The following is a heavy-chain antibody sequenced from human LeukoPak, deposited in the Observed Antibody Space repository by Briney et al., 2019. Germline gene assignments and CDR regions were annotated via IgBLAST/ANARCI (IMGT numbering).Heavy chain of an antibody. CDR2: IYTSGST. Sequence: SETLSLTCTVSGGSISSYYWSWLRQPAGKGLEWIGRIYTSGSTNYNPSLKSRVTMSVDTSKNQFSLKLSSVTAADTAVYYCAREHKYAAAGDYWGQGTLVTVSS. CDR3: AREHKYAAAGDY. J-gene: IGHJ4*02. V-gene: IGHV4-4*07. CDR1: GGSISSYY. D-gene: IGHD6-13*01.